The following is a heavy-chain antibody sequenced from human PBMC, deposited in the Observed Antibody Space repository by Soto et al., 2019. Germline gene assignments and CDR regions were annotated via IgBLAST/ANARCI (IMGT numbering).Heavy chain of an antibody. CDR1: GFTFSSYG. CDR2: ISYDGSNK. D-gene: IGHD1-1*01. V-gene: IGHV3-30*18. J-gene: IGHJ4*02. CDR3: AKGARPFPRTGVSKIPTYYFDY. Sequence: QVQLVESGGGVVQPGRSLRLSCAASGFTFSSYGMHWVRQAPGKGLEGVSVISYDGSNKYYADSVKGRFAISRDNSKNTLYLQMNSLRAEDTAVYYCAKGARPFPRTGVSKIPTYYFDYWGQGTLVTVSS.